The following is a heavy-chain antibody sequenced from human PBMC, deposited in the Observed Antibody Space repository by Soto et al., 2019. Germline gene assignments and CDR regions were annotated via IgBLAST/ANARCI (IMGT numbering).Heavy chain of an antibody. J-gene: IGHJ4*02. D-gene: IGHD2-15*01. CDR1: GFSFDNYA. V-gene: IGHV3-23*01. CDR3: AKGSGGSCYSSNDI. CDR2: ISGSGTTI. Sequence: PGGSLRLSCAASGFSFDNYAMSWVRVAPGKGLEWVSGISGSGTTIYYADSVKGRFTISRDNSKNTLFLQMNSLRAEDTAIYYCAKGSGGSCYSSNDIWGQGALVTVSS.